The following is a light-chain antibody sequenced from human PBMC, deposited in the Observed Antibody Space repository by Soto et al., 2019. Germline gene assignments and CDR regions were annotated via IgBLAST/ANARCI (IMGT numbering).Light chain of an antibody. J-gene: IGKJ4*01. CDR3: QHYNNWPPALT. CDR1: QSVSSN. Sequence: EIVMTQSPATLSVSPGERATLSCRASQSVSSNLAWYQQKPGQAPRLLIYGASTRATGIPARFSGSGSGTDFTLTISSLQSEDCAGYYCQHYNNWPPALTCGGGTKVEIK. V-gene: IGKV3-15*01. CDR2: GAS.